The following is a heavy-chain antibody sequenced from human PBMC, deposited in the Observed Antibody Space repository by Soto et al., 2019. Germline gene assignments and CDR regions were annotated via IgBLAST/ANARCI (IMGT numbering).Heavy chain of an antibody. CDR1: GGSISSGGYS. D-gene: IGHD3-10*01. Sequence: PSETLSLTCAVSGGSISSGGYSWSWIRQPPGKGLEWIGYIYHSGSTYYNPSLKSRVTISVDRSKNQFSLKLSSVTAADTAVYYCARAYGSGSYYSVPYFDYWGQGTLVTVSS. V-gene: IGHV4-30-2*01. CDR3: ARAYGSGSYYSVPYFDY. CDR2: IYHSGST. J-gene: IGHJ4*02.